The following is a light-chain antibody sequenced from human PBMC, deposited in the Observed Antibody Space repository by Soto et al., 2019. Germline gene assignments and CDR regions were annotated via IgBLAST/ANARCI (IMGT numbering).Light chain of an antibody. V-gene: IGLV2-14*01. CDR3: SAYTTRSTLV. CDR1: SRDVGAYNL. J-gene: IGLJ2*01. CDR2: EVR. Sequence: QSALTQPASVSGSPGQSITISCTGTSRDVGAYNLVSWYQQHPGKPPKRLISEVRNRPSGISFRFSGSRSGNTASLTISGLLAEDEADYYCSAYTTRSTLVFGGGTKVTVL.